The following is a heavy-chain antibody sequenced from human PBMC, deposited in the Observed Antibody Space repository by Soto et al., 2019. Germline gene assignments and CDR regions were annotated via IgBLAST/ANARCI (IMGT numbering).Heavy chain of an antibody. J-gene: IGHJ5*02. CDR2: IYYSGST. CDR1: GGSISSYY. Sequence: KPSETLSLTCTVSGGSISSYYWSWIRHPPGKGLEWIGYIYYSGSTNYNPSLKSRVTISVDTSKNQFSLKLSSVTAADTAVYYCARPYSNFQFDPWGQGTLVTVSS. D-gene: IGHD4-4*01. CDR3: ARPYSNFQFDP. V-gene: IGHV4-59*01.